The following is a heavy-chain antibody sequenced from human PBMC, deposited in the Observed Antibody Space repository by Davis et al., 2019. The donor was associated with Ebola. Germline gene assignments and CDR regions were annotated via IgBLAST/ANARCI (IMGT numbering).Heavy chain of an antibody. CDR3: AKDLYVEWSPPHGMDV. J-gene: IGHJ6*02. CDR2: VSSGSRFI. CDR1: DFTINKHS. D-gene: IGHD3-3*01. Sequence: GESLKISCEASDFTINKHSMNWLRQAPGKGLEWVSLVSSGSRFIYYADSVRGRFTISRDNAKNSLYLQMNSLRAEDTALYYCAKDLYVEWSPPHGMDVWGQGTTVTVSS. V-gene: IGHV3-21*04.